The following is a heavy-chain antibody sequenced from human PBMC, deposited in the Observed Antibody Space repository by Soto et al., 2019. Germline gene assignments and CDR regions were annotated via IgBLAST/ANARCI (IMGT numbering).Heavy chain of an antibody. CDR3: ARKLLRNNWFDP. J-gene: IGHJ5*02. D-gene: IGHD3-10*01. CDR2: INHSGST. CDR1: GGSFSGYY. V-gene: IGHV4-34*01. Sequence: PSETLSLTCAVYGGSFSGYYWSWIRQPPGKGLEWIGEINHSGSTNYNPSLKSRVTISVDTSKNQFSLKLSSVTAADTAVYYCARKLLRNNWFDPWGQGTLVTVSS.